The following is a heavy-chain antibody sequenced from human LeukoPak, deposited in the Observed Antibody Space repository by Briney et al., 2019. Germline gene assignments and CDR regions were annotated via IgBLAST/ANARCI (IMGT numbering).Heavy chain of an antibody. CDR2: IYTSGST. CDR1: GGSISSDNYY. D-gene: IGHD5-24*01. Sequence: SETLSLTCTVSGGSISSDNYYWTWIRQPAGKGLEWIGRIYTSGSTNYNPSLKSRVTLSLDRSQNQFSLKLTSVTAADTAVYYCAYGGDAYKTGYWGQGTLVTVSS. CDR3: AYGGDAYKTGY. J-gene: IGHJ4*02. V-gene: IGHV4-61*02.